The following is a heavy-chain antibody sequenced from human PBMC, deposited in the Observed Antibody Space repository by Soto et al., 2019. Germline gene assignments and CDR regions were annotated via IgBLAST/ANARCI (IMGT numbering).Heavy chain of an antibody. V-gene: IGHV3-15*01. Sequence: EVQLVEYGGGLVKPGGSLRLSCAASGFTFSNAWMSWVRQAPGKGLEWVGRIKSKTDGGTTDYAAPVKGRFTISRDDSKNTLYLQMNSLKTEDTAVYYCTTLKSSSWSYYYYYYGMDVWGQGTTVTVSS. CDR2: IKSKTDGGTT. J-gene: IGHJ6*02. CDR1: GFTFSNAW. CDR3: TTLKSSSWSYYYYYYGMDV. D-gene: IGHD6-13*01.